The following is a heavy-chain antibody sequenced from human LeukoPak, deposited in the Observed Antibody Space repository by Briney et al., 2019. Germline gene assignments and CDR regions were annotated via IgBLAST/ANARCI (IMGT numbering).Heavy chain of an antibody. Sequence: KPSETLSLTCTASGGSISSDSYYWAWIRQPPGKGLEWIGSIYYSGSTYYNPSLQSRVTISVDTSKNQFSLKLSSVTAADTAVYFCARDSSFGATHYWGQGTLVTVSS. CDR2: IYYSGST. D-gene: IGHD2-15*01. V-gene: IGHV4-39*07. CDR3: ARDSSFGATHY. J-gene: IGHJ4*02. CDR1: GGSISSDSYY.